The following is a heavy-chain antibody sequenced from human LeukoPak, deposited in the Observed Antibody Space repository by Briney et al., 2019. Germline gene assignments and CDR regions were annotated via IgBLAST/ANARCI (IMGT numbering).Heavy chain of an antibody. Sequence: ASVKVSCKASGYTFTSYDINWVRQATGQGLEWMGWMNPNGGNTGYAQKFQGRVTMTRNTSISTAYMELSSLRSEDTAVYYCARGDQLLYYYYMDVWGKGTTVTVSS. D-gene: IGHD2-2*01. CDR3: ARGDQLLYYYYMDV. J-gene: IGHJ6*03. CDR2: MNPNGGNT. CDR1: GYTFTSYD. V-gene: IGHV1-8*01.